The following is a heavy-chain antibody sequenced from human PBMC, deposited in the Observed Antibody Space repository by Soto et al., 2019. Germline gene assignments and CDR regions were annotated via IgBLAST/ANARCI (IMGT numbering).Heavy chain of an antibody. CDR3: ARQRNSLVTQAYFAV. CDR1: GDSISSRSYY. V-gene: IGHV4-39*01. CDR2: IYYSGST. J-gene: IGHJ4*02. D-gene: IGHD2-21*02. Sequence: SETLSLTCTVTGDSISSRSYYWGWIRHPPGKGLEWIGSIYYSGSTYNNPSLRSRVSMSIDTSKDQFSLKLKSVTAADTALYFCARQRNSLVTQAYFAVWGPGSRVTVSS.